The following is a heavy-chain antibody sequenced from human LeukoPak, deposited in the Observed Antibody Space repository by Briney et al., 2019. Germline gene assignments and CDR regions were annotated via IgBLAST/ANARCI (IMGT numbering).Heavy chain of an antibody. CDR1: GGSISSGDYY. CDR2: ISGSGST. CDR3: ARGAPSGSYSVFDY. J-gene: IGHJ4*02. D-gene: IGHD1-26*01. Sequence: SQTLSLTCTVSGGSISSGDYYWSWIRQPAGKGLEWIGRISGSGSTIYNPSLRSRVTMSVDTSKNQFPLKLSSVTAADTAVYYCARGAPSGSYSVFDYWGQGTLVTVSS. V-gene: IGHV4-61*02.